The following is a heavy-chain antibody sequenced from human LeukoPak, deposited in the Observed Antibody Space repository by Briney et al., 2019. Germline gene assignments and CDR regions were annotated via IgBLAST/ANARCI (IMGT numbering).Heavy chain of an antibody. V-gene: IGHV1-2*02. Sequence: ASVKVSCKTSGYTFTGYYIHWLRQAPGQGLEWMGWINPDSGGTKYAQKFRGRVTMTRDTSITTTFMELISLKSDDTAVYYCARDGALDVWGQGTTVTVSS. CDR3: ARDGALDV. CDR2: INPDSGGT. D-gene: IGHD4/OR15-4a*01. CDR1: GYTFTGYY. J-gene: IGHJ6*02.